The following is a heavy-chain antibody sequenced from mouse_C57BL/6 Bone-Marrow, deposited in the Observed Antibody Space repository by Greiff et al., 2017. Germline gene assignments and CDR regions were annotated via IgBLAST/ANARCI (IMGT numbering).Heavy chain of an antibody. CDR2: IDPSDSET. Sequence: QVQLQQPGAELVRPGSSVKLSCKASGYTFTSYWMHWVKQRPIQGLEWIGNIDPSDSETHYTQKFKDKATLTVDKSSSTAYMRLSSLTSEDSAVYCGARGGTPWFAYWGQGTLVTVSA. CDR1: GYTFTSYW. J-gene: IGHJ3*01. D-gene: IGHD4-1*01. V-gene: IGHV1-52*01. CDR3: ARGGTPWFAY.